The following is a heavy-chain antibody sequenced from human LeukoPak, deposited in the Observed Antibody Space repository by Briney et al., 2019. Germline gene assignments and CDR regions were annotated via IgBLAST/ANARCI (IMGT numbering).Heavy chain of an antibody. CDR3: AKEGVAGDILTGYYYIDY. CDR2: ISSKSRYI. D-gene: IGHD3-9*01. J-gene: IGHJ4*02. CDR1: GFTFGSYS. V-gene: IGHV3-21*04. Sequence: GGSLRLSCVVSGFTFGSYSINWVRQAPGKGLEWVSSISSKSRYIYYADSVKGRFTISRDNSKNTLYLQMNSLRAEDTAVYYCAKEGVAGDILTGYYYIDYWGQGTLVTVSS.